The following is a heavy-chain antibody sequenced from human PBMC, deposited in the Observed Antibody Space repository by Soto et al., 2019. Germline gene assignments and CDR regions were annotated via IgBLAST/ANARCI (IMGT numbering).Heavy chain of an antibody. V-gene: IGHV5-51*01. CDR2: IYPGDSDT. J-gene: IGHJ5*02. D-gene: IGHD1-1*01. CDR1: GYSFTSYW. Sequence: PGESLKISCKGSGYSFTSYWIGWVRQMPGKGLEWMGIIYPGDSDTRYSPSFQGQVTISADKSISTAYLQWSSLKASDTAMYYCARVVAYGYNSPGWFDPRGQATLVTVSS. CDR3: ARVVAYGYNSPGWFDP.